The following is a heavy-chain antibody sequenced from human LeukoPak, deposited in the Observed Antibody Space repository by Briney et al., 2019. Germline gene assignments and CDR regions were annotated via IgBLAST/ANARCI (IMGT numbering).Heavy chain of an antibody. J-gene: IGHJ4*02. CDR2: IRSKTYGGTA. CDR3: TCLYYGSGRSVDY. D-gene: IGHD3-10*01. V-gene: IGHV3-49*04. Sequence: GGSLRLSCTASGFTFANYAMNWVRQAPGKGLEWVGFIRSKTYGGTAEYAASVKGRFTISRDDSESIAYLQMNSLKTEDTAVFYCTCLYYGSGRSVDYWGQGTLVSVSS. CDR1: GFTFANYA.